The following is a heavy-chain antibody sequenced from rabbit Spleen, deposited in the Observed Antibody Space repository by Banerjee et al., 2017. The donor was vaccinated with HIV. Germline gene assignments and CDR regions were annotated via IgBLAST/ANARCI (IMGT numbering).Heavy chain of an antibody. CDR1: GFTLSSSYW. CDR3: GRSPGTDSDGYINL. CDR2: IYTGDYYT. Sequence: QSLEESGGDLVKPGASLTLTCTASGFTLSSSYWIFWVRQAPGKGLEWIGYIYTGDYYTYYATWVNGRFTISRENTQNTVSLQLNSLTAADTATYFCGRSPGTDSDGYINLWGPGTLVTVS. J-gene: IGHJ4*01. V-gene: IGHV1S40*01. D-gene: IGHD6-1*01.